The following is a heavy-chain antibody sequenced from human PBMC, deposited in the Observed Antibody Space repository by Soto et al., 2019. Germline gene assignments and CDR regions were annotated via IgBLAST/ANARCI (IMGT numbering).Heavy chain of an antibody. Sequence: ASVKVSCKASGYTFTNYGISWVRQAPGQGLEWMGWISAYNGYINYAQKLQGRVTMTTETSTSTAYMELRSLRSDDTAVYYCARDHPPYSYGPRPLDDYWGQGTLVTVSS. CDR3: ARDHPPYSYGPRPLDDY. CDR2: ISAYNGYI. D-gene: IGHD5-18*01. CDR1: GYTFTNYG. V-gene: IGHV1-18*01. J-gene: IGHJ4*02.